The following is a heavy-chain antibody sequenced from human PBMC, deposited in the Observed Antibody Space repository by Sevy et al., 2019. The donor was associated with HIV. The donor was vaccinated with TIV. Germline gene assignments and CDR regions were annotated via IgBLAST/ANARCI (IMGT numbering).Heavy chain of an antibody. V-gene: IGHV3-74*01. CDR2: INSDGSST. J-gene: IGHJ6*02. Sequence: GGSLRLSCAASGFTFSSYWMHWVRQAPGKGLVWVSRINSDGSSTSDADSGKGGFTISRDNAKNTLYLQMNGLRAEDTAVYYCARDYIVLVPAATHGYYYYGMDVWGQGTTVTVSS. CDR3: ARDYIVLVPAATHGYYYYGMDV. D-gene: IGHD2-2*01. CDR1: GFTFSSYW.